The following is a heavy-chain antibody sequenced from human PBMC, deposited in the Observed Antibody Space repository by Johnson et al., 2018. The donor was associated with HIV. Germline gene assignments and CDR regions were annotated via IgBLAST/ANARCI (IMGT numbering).Heavy chain of an antibody. Sequence: VQLVESGGGVVQPGRSLRLSCAASGFTVSSNYMSWVRQAPGKGLEWVSVLYSDGGTYYADSVKGRFTISRDNSKNTLYLQMNSLRAEDTAVYYCARPQGTGDAFDIWGQGTMVTVSS. V-gene: IGHV3-66*02. CDR2: LYSDGGT. CDR3: ARPQGTGDAFDI. CDR1: GFTVSSNY. J-gene: IGHJ3*02. D-gene: IGHD1-1*01.